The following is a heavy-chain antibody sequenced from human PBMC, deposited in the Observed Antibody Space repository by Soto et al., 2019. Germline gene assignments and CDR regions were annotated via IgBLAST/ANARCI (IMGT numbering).Heavy chain of an antibody. J-gene: IGHJ6*01. CDR1: GYTFTSYG. CDR3: GRVSWGLAVPDSPSYAMDF. D-gene: IGHD1-26*01. Sequence: QVQLVQSGAEVKKPGASVRVSCEASGYTFTSYGISWVRQAPGQGLEWMGWISVYSGSTNYAQKLQGRVTMTTDRSAQAVYMELGGLRLDDTAVYYLGRVSWGLAVPDSPSYAMDFW. V-gene: IGHV1-18*04. CDR2: ISVYSGST.